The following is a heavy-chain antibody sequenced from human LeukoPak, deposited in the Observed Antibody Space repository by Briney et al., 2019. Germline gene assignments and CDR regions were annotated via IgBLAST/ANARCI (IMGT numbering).Heavy chain of an antibody. CDR1: GYNFNNYG. Sequence: ASVKVSCKASGYNFNNYGITWVRQAPGQGLEWTGRISTDNGDTTYAQKFQGRVTMTTDTISTTVYMELRSLRFDDTAVYYCATERRGVNWNDALSPGFDPWGQGTLVTVSS. D-gene: IGHD1-1*01. CDR2: ISTDNGDT. J-gene: IGHJ5*02. CDR3: ATERRGVNWNDALSPGFDP. V-gene: IGHV1-18*01.